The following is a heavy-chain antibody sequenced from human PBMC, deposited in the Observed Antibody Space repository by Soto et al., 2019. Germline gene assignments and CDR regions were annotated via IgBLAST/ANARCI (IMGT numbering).Heavy chain of an antibody. J-gene: IGHJ3*02. CDR2: ISDYNGNT. Sequence: ASVKVSCKASGYTFTSYGISWVGQAPGQGVEGMGWISDYNGNTNYAQKLQGRVTMTTDTSTSTAYMELRSLRSDDTAVYYCASSIAVAGTQAFDIWGQGTMVTVSS. V-gene: IGHV1-18*01. D-gene: IGHD6-19*01. CDR1: GYTFTSYG. CDR3: ASSIAVAGTQAFDI.